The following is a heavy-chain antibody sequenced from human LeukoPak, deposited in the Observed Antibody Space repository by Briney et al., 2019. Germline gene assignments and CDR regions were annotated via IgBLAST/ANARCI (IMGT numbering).Heavy chain of an antibody. CDR3: ARGVAEYCSSTSCYRGRLIDY. V-gene: IGHV4-34*01. CDR2: INHSGST. Sequence: TSETLSLTCAVYGGSFSGYYWSWIRQPPGKGLEWIGEINHSGSTNYNPSLKRRVTISVDTSKSQFSLKLSSVTAADTAVYYCARGVAEYCSSTSCYRGRLIDYWGQGTLVTVSS. D-gene: IGHD2-2*01. CDR1: GGSFSGYY. J-gene: IGHJ4*02.